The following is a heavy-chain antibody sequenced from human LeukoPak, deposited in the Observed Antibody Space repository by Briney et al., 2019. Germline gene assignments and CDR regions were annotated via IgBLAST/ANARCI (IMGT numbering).Heavy chain of an antibody. CDR2: ISSSSSYI. CDR3: ARYNWNYAYYFDY. J-gene: IGHJ4*02. CDR1: GFTFSSYS. D-gene: IGHD1-7*01. Sequence: GGSLRLSCAASGFTFSSYSMNWVRQAPGKGLEWVSSISSSSSYIYYADSLKGRFTISRDNAKNSLYLQMNSLRAEDTAVYYCARYNWNYAYYFDYWGQGTLVTVSS. V-gene: IGHV3-21*01.